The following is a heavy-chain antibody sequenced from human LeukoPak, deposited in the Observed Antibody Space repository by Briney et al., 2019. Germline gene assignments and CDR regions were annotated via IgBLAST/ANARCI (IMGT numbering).Heavy chain of an antibody. CDR3: AKGRSSGYYAEYFQH. V-gene: IGHV3-23*01. J-gene: IGHJ1*01. CDR1: GFTFSSYA. D-gene: IGHD3-22*01. CDR2: ISGSGGST. Sequence: GGSLRLSCAASGFTFSSYAMSWVRQAPGKGLEGVSAISGSGGSTYYADSVKGRFTISRDNSKNTLYLPMNSLRAEDTAVYYCAKGRSSGYYAEYFQHCGQGPLATVSS.